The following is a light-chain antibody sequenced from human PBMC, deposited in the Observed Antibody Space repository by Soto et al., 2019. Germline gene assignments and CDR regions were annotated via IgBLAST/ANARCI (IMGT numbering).Light chain of an antibody. V-gene: IGLV1-36*01. J-gene: IGLJ1*01. CDR1: SSNIGNNA. CDR3: AAWDDSLNAYV. CDR2: YDD. Sequence: QSVLTQPPSVSEAPRQRVTISCSGSSSNIGNNAVNWYQQLPGQAPKIVIYYDDLLTSGVYDRFSGSKSGTSASLAISALQSDDEADYYCAAWDDSLNAYVFGPGTKLTVL.